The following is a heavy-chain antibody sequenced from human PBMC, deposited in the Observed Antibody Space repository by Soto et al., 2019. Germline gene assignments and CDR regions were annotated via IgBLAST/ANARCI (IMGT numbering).Heavy chain of an antibody. J-gene: IGHJ5*02. CDR3: AKGRWERRFDP. V-gene: IGHV4-34*01. CDR2: INHSGGT. CDR1: GGSFSGYY. D-gene: IGHD1-26*01. Sequence: QVQLQQWGAGLLKPSETLSLTCAVYGGSFSGYYWSWIRQPPGKGLEWIGEINHSGGTNYNPSLKSRRTISVDTSKTQLSLTLTSVTAADTAVYYCAKGRWERRFDPWGQGTLVTVSS.